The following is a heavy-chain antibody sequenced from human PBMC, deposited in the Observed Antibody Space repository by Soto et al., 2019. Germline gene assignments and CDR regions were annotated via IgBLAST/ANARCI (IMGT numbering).Heavy chain of an antibody. CDR3: ASYDFWCGYYTDPSVRYDMDV. J-gene: IGHJ6*02. CDR1: GYSISSGYY. Sequence: SETLSLTCAVSGYSISSGYYWGWIRQPPGKGLEWIGSIYHSGSTYYNPSLKSRATISVDTSKNQFSLKLSSVTAADTAVYYCASYDFWCGYYTDPSVRYDMDVWGQGTTVTVSS. D-gene: IGHD3-3*01. CDR2: IYHSGST. V-gene: IGHV4-38-2*01.